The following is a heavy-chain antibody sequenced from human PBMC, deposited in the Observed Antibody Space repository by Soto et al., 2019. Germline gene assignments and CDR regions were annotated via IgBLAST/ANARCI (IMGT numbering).Heavy chain of an antibody. V-gene: IGHV3-30*04. CDR3: ARQAKIGDRSQFYFDS. J-gene: IGHJ4*02. D-gene: IGHD3-16*01. Sequence: QVQLVESGGDVVQPGRSLRLSCAASGFTFSFYAVHWVRQAPGKGLAWVAVISYNGRNTHYVDSVKGRFTISRDNSQDTLYLQMDSLRPDDTAVYYCARQAKIGDRSQFYFDSWGQGTLVTVSS. CDR2: ISYNGRNT. CDR1: GFTFSFYA.